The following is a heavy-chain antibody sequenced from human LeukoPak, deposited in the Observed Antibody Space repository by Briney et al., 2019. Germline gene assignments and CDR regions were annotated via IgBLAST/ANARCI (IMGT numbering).Heavy chain of an antibody. CDR3: ARGMVVAATPFYYGMDV. CDR2: FDPEDGET. D-gene: IGHD2-15*01. J-gene: IGHJ6*02. Sequence: WASVKVSCKASGYTFTSYGISWVRQAPGKGLEWMGGFDPEDGETIYAQKFQGRVTITADKSTSTAYMELSSMRSEDTAVYYCARGMVVAATPFYYGMDVWGQGTTVTVSS. CDR1: GYTFTSYG. V-gene: IGHV1-69*10.